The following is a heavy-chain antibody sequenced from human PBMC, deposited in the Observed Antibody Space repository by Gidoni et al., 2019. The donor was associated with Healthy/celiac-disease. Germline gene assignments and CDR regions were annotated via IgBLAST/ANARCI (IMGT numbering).Heavy chain of an antibody. CDR2: IRSKAYGGTT. CDR1: GFTFGDYA. CDR3: SGSYYASVFDY. Sequence: EVQLVESGGGLVQPGRSLRLSCTASGFTFGDYAMSWFRQAPGQGLEWVGFIRSKAYGGTTEYAASVKGRFTISRDDSKSIAYLQMNSLKTEDTAVYYCSGSYYASVFDYWGQGTLVTVSS. J-gene: IGHJ4*02. D-gene: IGHD1-26*01. V-gene: IGHV3-49*03.